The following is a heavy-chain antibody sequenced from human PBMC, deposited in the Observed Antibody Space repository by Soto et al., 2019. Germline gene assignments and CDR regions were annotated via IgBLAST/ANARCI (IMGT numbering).Heavy chain of an antibody. CDR2: IYYSGST. CDR1: GDSIASTNYY. D-gene: IGHD6-6*01. Sequence: QPLLQESGPGLVKPSETLSLTCTVSGDSIASTNYYWGWIRQPPGKGLEWIGNIYYSGSTSSNPSLKSRVTMSVDTSKNQFSLKLSSVTAADTAVYYCARLRIATRQGDTDYWGLGTLVTVSS. CDR3: ARLRIATRQGDTDY. V-gene: IGHV4-39*01. J-gene: IGHJ4*02.